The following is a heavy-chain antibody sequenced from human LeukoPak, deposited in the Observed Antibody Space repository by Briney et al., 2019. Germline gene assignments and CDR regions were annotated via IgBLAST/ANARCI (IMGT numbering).Heavy chain of an antibody. CDR1: GFTFSSYS. V-gene: IGHV3-21*01. CDR3: ARIREAQSSNWEDAFDI. CDR2: ISSSSSYI. J-gene: IGHJ3*02. D-gene: IGHD7-27*01. Sequence: GGFLRLSCAASGFTFSSYSMNWVRQAPGKGLEWVSSISSSSSYIYYADLVKGRFTISRDNAKNSLYLQMNSLRAEDTAVYYCARIREAQSSNWEDAFDIWGQGTMVTVSS.